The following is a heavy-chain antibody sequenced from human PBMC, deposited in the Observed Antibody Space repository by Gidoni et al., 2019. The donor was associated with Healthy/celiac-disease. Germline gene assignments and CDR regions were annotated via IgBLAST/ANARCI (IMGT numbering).Heavy chain of an antibody. V-gene: IGHV3-21*01. Sequence: EVQLVESGGGLVKPGGSLRLSCAASGFTFSSYSMNWVRQAPGKGLECVSSISSSSSYIYYADSVKGRFTISRDNAKNSLYLQMNSLRAEDTAVYYCAREGVNLGRAFDIWGQGTMVTVSS. CDR3: AREGVNLGRAFDI. CDR1: GFTFSSYS. J-gene: IGHJ3*02. CDR2: ISSSSSYI.